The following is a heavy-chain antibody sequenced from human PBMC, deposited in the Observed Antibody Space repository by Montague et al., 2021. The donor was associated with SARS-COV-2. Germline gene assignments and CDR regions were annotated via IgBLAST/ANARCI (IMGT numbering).Heavy chain of an antibody. J-gene: IGHJ3*02. CDR3: ARPLVRGVPKAFDI. CDR2: IYYSGTT. CDR1: GGSITRNYY. D-gene: IGHD3-10*01. Sequence: SETLSLTCTVSGGSITRNYYWGWIRQPPGKGLEWVGNIYYSGTTFINPSLESRVTISVDASKNQFSLNLTSVTAADTAVYYCARPLVRGVPKAFDIWGQGAVVIVSS. V-gene: IGHV4-39*01.